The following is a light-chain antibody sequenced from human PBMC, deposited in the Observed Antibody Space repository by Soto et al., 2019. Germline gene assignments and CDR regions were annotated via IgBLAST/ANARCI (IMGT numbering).Light chain of an antibody. V-gene: IGLV1-44*01. CDR1: SSNIGSNT. CDR3: AAWHDSLNGYV. CDR2: SSN. Sequence: QSVLTQPPSASGTPGQRVTISCSGSSSNIGSNTVNWYQQLPGTAPKRLIYSSNQRPSGVPDRFSGSKSGTSASLAISGLQSEDEADYYCAAWHDSLNGYVFGTGTKLTVL. J-gene: IGLJ1*01.